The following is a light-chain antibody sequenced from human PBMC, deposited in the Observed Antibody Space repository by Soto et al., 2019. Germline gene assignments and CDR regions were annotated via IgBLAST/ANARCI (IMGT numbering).Light chain of an antibody. Sequence: DIKMTQSPSSLSLSVGDRVTITCRESQSISPYLNWYQQKPGKAPKLLIYAASRLQNGVPSRFSGSGSGTDFTLTISSLRPEDFATYYCQQSYSAPFTFGHGTKVDIK. CDR2: AAS. J-gene: IGKJ3*01. V-gene: IGKV1-39*01. CDR1: QSISPY. CDR3: QQSYSAPFT.